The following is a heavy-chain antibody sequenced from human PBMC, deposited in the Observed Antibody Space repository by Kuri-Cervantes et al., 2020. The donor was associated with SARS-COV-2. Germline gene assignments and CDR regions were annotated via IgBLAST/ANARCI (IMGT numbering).Heavy chain of an antibody. J-gene: IGHJ6*03. CDR1: ETTFPNYD. V-gene: IGHV1-8*01. CDR3: ASSEMATILRRNENYYYYMDV. D-gene: IGHD5-24*01. Sequence: ASVKVSCKAPETTFPNYDINWVRQATGQGLEWMGMVKTNSGSTLYAQIFQGRVTMTRDTSTSTVYLELSSLTSEDTAVYYCASSEMATILRRNENYYYYMDVWGKGTTVTVSS. CDR2: VKTNSGST.